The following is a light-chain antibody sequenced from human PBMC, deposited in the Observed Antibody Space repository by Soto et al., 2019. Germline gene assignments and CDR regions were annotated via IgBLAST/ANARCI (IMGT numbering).Light chain of an antibody. CDR1: SSNVGSYKL. Sequence: QSVLTQPASVSGSPGQSITISCTGTSSNVGSYKLVSWYQQHPGKAPKLMISEVSNRPSGVSNRFSGSKSGNTASLTISGLQAEDEADYYCSSYTAGGTIFGTGTKVTVL. CDR3: SSYTAGGTI. J-gene: IGLJ1*01. CDR2: EVS. V-gene: IGLV2-14*02.